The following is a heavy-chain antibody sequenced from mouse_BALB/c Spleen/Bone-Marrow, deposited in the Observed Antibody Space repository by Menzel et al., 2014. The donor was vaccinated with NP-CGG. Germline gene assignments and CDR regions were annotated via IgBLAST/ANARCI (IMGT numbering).Heavy chain of an antibody. CDR3: ARPLYDGYYVAY. CDR2: ISNGGGST. V-gene: IGHV5-12*02. Sequence: EVKLVESGGGLVQPGGSLKLSCATSGFTFGDYYMYWVRQTPEKRLEWVAYISNGGGSTYYPDTVKGRFTISRDNAKNTLYLQMSRLKSEDTAMYYCARPLYDGYYVAYWGQGTLVTVSA. J-gene: IGHJ3*01. CDR1: GFTFGDYY. D-gene: IGHD2-3*01.